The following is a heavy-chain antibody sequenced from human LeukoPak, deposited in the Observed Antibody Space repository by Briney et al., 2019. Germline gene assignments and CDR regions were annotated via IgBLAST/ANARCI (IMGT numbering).Heavy chain of an antibody. V-gene: IGHV4-30-2*01. D-gene: IGHD3-10*01. Sequence: SQTLSLTCTVSGGSISSGGYYWSWIRQPPGKGLEWIGEINHSGSTNYNPSLKSRVTISVDTSKNQFSLKLSSVTAADTAVYYCARKAPYGSGSYYNHGGWFDPWGQGTLVTVSS. CDR2: INHSGST. CDR1: GGSISSGGYY. J-gene: IGHJ5*02. CDR3: ARKAPYGSGSYYNHGGWFDP.